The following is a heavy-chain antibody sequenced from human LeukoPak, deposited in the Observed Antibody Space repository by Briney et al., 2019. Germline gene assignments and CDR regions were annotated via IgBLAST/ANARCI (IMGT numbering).Heavy chain of an antibody. Sequence: GASVTVSCKASGYTFTSYDLNWVRQAPGQGLEWMGWMNPNSGNTDYVQKFQGRVTMTRNTSISTAYMELNSLTSEDTAVYYCARGPPYSRGGSYYYYYMDVWGKGTTVTVSS. V-gene: IGHV1-8*01. D-gene: IGHD3-22*01. CDR1: GYTFTSYD. J-gene: IGHJ6*03. CDR3: ARGPPYSRGGSYYYYYMDV. CDR2: MNPNSGNT.